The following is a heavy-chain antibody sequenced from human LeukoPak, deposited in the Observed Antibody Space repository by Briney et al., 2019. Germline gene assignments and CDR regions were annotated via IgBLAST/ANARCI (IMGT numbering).Heavy chain of an antibody. V-gene: IGHV3-23*01. D-gene: IGHD5-12*01. Sequence: GGSLRPSCAASGFTFSSYAMSWVRQAPGKGLEWVSAISGSGGSTYYADSVKGRFTISRDNSKNTLYLQMNSLRAEDTAVYYCARGWPRDYYFDYWGQGTLVTVSS. CDR3: ARGWPRDYYFDY. CDR2: ISGSGGST. CDR1: GFTFSSYA. J-gene: IGHJ4*02.